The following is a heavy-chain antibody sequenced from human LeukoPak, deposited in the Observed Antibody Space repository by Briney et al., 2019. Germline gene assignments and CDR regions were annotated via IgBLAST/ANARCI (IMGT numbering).Heavy chain of an antibody. Sequence: GGSLRLSCEASGFTFDDYGMTWVRQAPGKGLQWVATINWNGGSAGYADSVKGLFTISRDNAKNSLYLEMNNLRAEDTAFYHRVRDVELPANGDYVSVWFDPWGQGTLVTVSS. D-gene: IGHD4-17*01. V-gene: IGHV3-20*01. J-gene: IGHJ5*01. CDR2: INWNGGSA. CDR3: VRDVELPANGDYVSVWFDP. CDR1: GFTFDDYG.